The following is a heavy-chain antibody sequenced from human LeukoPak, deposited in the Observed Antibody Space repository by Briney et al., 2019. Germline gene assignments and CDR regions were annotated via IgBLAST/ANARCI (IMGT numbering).Heavy chain of an antibody. J-gene: IGHJ4*02. CDR1: GFTFSSYS. CDR3: ARDPSSWNGFFDS. D-gene: IGHD6-13*01. Sequence: GGSLRLSCAASGFTFSSYSMSWVRQAPGKGLEWVSSISGSGGRIDYADSVKGRFTISRDNSKNTLYLQMNSLRADDTAVYYCARDPSSWNGFFDSWGQGTLVTVSS. V-gene: IGHV3-23*01. CDR2: ISGSGGRI.